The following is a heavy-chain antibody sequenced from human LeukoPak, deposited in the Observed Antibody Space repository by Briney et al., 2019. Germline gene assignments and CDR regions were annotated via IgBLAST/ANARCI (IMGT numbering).Heavy chain of an antibody. V-gene: IGHV3-21*01. Sequence: GGSLRLSCAASGFTFSSYSMNWVRQAPGKGLEWVSSISSSSSYIYYADSVKGRFTISRDNAKNSLYLQMNSLRAEDTAVYYCARDLTWSPPGTDWGQGTLVTVSS. CDR1: GFTFSSYS. CDR3: ARDLTWSPPGTD. CDR2: ISSSSSYI. J-gene: IGHJ4*02. D-gene: IGHD1-7*01.